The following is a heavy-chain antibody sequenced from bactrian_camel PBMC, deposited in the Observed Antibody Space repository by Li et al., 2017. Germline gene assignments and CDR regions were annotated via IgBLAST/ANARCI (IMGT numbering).Heavy chain of an antibody. CDR1: GFTFSSYS. Sequence: VQLVESGGGLVQPGGSLRLSCAASGFTFSSYSMSWDRQAPGKGLEWVSSIINDGQILYGSSVKGRFTISRDNAENTLYLQLNTLETEDMAMYYCTRGFNYFTYWGQGTQVTVS. CDR2: IINDGQI. J-gene: IGHJ4*01. CDR3: TRGFNYFTY. V-gene: IGHV3S10*01. D-gene: IGHD2*01.